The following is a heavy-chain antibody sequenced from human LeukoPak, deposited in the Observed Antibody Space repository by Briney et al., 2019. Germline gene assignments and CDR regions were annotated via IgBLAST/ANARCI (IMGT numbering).Heavy chain of an antibody. CDR2: IYTSGST. J-gene: IGHJ1*01. CDR3: ARGDSSGWYFSC. CDR1: GGSISSYY. D-gene: IGHD6-19*01. Sequence: SGTLSLTCTVSGGSISSYYWSWIRQPAGKGLEWIGRIYTSGSTNYNPSLKSRVTMSVDTSKNQFSLKLSSVTAADTAVYYCARGDSSGWYFSCWGQGTLVTVSS. V-gene: IGHV4-4*07.